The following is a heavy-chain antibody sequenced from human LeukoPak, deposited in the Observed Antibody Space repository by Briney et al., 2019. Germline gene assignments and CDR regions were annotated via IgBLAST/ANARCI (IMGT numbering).Heavy chain of an antibody. D-gene: IGHD3-10*01. CDR3: ARDRSQEFDP. CDR2: ISYDGSNK. V-gene: IGHV3-30*03. Sequence: GGSLRLSCAASGFTFSSYGMHWVRQAPGKGLEWVAVISYDGSNKYYADSVKGRFSISRDNSKNTLYLQMNRLRADDTAVYYCARDRSQEFDPWGQGTLVTVSS. CDR1: GFTFSSYG. J-gene: IGHJ5*02.